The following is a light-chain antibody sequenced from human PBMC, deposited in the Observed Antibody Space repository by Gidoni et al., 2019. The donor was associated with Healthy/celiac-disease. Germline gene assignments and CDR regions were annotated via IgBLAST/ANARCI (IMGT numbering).Light chain of an antibody. CDR2: SNN. Sequence: QSVLTQPPSASGTPGQRVTISCSGSSSNIGINTVNWYQQLPGKAPKLLIYSNNQRPSGVPDRFSGSKSGTSASLAISGLQSEDEADYYCAAWDDSLNGPMFGGGTKLTVL. CDR3: AAWDDSLNGPM. V-gene: IGLV1-44*01. J-gene: IGLJ3*02. CDR1: SSNIGINT.